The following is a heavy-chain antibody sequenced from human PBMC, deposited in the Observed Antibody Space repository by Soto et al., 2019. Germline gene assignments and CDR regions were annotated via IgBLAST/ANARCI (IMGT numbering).Heavy chain of an antibody. J-gene: IGHJ6*03. V-gene: IGHV1-8*01. CDR2: MNPNSGNT. D-gene: IGHD3-3*01. Sequence: EASVKVSCKASGYTFTSYDINWVRQATGQGLEWMGWMNPNSGNTGYAQKFQGRVTMTRNTSISTAYMELSSLRSEDTAVYYCARAPYYDFWSGPPTPYYYYYYMDVWGKGTTVTVSS. CDR1: GYTFTSYD. CDR3: ARAPYYDFWSGPPTPYYYYYYMDV.